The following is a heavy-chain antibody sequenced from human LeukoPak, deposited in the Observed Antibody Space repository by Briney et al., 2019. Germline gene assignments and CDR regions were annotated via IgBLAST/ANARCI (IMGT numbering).Heavy chain of an antibody. CDR3: AKGYSGYDLHFDY. J-gene: IGHJ4*02. D-gene: IGHD5-12*01. V-gene: IGHV3-23*01. CDR2: ISGSGGST. Sequence: GGSLRLSCAASGFTFSSYAMSWVRLAPGRGLEWVSAISGSGGSTYYADSVKGRFTISRDNSKNTLYLQMNSLRAEDTAVYYCAKGYSGYDLHFDYWGQGTLVTVSS. CDR1: GFTFSSYA.